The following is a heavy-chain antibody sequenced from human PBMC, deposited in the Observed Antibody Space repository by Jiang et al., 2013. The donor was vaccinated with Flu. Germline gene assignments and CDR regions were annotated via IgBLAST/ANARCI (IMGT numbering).Heavy chain of an antibody. V-gene: IGHV4-34*01. D-gene: IGHD3-22*01. CDR2: INHSGST. CDR1: WVLQWLL. Sequence: LKPSETLSLTCAVVWWVLQWLLLELDPPAPRKGLEWIGEINHSGSTNYNPSLKSRVTISVDTSKNQFSLKLSSVTAADTAVYYCARGAKRPFRYDSSGSNFGYWGQGTLVTVSS. J-gene: IGHJ4*02. CDR3: ARGAKRPFRYDSSGSNFGY.